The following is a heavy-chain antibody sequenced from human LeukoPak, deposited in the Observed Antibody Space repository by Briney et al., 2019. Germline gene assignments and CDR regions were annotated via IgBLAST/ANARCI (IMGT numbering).Heavy chain of an antibody. CDR3: ARWPLPIDFYYSYMDV. CDR1: GYTFTSYG. CDR2: ISAHNGYT. Sequence: KVSCKASGYTFTSYGISWVRQAPGQGLEWMGWISAHNGYTNYAQKLQGRVTMTTDTSTSTAYMELRSLRSDDTAVYYCARWPLPIDFYYSYMDVWGKGTTVTVSS. V-gene: IGHV1-18*01. D-gene: IGHD2-21*01. J-gene: IGHJ6*03.